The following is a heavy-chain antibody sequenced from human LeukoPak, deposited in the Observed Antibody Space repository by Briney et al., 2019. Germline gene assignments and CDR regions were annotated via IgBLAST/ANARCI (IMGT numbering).Heavy chain of an antibody. J-gene: IGHJ4*02. CDR2: IYTSGST. CDR1: GGSISSYY. Sequence: PSETLSLTCTVSGGSISSYYWSWIRQPAGKGLEWIGRIYTSGSTNYNPSLKSRVTMSVDTSKNQFSLKLSSATAADTAVYYCARDTLEYYDSSGFRDWGQGTLVTVSS. D-gene: IGHD3-22*01. V-gene: IGHV4-4*07. CDR3: ARDTLEYYDSSGFRD.